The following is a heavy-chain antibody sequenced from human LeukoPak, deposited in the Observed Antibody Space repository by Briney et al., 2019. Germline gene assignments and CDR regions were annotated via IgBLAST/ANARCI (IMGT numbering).Heavy chain of an antibody. J-gene: IGHJ5*02. CDR1: GVSISTYY. CDR3: ARDSGYYYSPFDP. Sequence: PSQTLSLTCTVSGVSISTYYWSWIRQPAGKGLEWIGRMHISGSTNYNPSLRSRVTMSLDTSKNQFSLLLNSVTAADTAVYYCARDSGYYYSPFDPWGQGTLVTVSP. CDR2: MHISGST. V-gene: IGHV4-4*07. D-gene: IGHD3-22*01.